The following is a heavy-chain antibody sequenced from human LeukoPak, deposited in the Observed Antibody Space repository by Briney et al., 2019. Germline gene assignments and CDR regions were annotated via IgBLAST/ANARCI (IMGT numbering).Heavy chain of an antibody. V-gene: IGHV1-2*02. CDR3: ASRGTTGTTGNY. J-gene: IGHJ4*02. CDR1: GYTFTVYY. Sequence: ASVTVSFTASGYTFTVYYMHWVRQAPGQGVGWMGWINPNSSGTNYAQKFQGRVTLTRDTSISTAYMELTRLRFDDTAVYYCASRGTTGTTGNYWGQGTLVTVSS. D-gene: IGHD1-1*01. CDR2: INPNSSGT.